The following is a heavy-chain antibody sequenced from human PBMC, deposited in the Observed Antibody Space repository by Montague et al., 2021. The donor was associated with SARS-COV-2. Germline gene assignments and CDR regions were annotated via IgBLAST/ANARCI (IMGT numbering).Heavy chain of an antibody. CDR3: ARTYYYGSMVWFDP. Sequence: SETLSLTCTVSGGSISSYYWSWIRQPPGKGLEWIGYIYYSGSTNYNPSLKSRVTISVDTSKNQFSLKLSSVTAADTAVYYCARTYYYGSMVWFDPWGQGTLVTGSS. CDR1: GGSISSYY. V-gene: IGHV4-59*08. CDR2: IYYSGST. J-gene: IGHJ5*02. D-gene: IGHD3-10*01.